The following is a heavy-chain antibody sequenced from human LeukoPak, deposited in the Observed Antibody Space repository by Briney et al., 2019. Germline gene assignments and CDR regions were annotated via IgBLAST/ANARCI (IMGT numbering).Heavy chain of an antibody. J-gene: IGHJ4*02. Sequence: GGSLRLSCTVSGFTVSSNSMSWVRQAPGKGLEWVSFIYSDNRHYSDSVKGRFTISRDNSRNTLYLQKNSLRAEDTAVYYCARRAGAYAHPYDYWGQGTLVTVSS. V-gene: IGHV3-53*01. CDR1: GFTVSSNS. D-gene: IGHD3-16*01. CDR2: IYSDNR. CDR3: ARRAGAYAHPYDY.